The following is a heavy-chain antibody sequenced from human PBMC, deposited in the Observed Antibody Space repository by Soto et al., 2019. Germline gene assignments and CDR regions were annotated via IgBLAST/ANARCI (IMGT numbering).Heavy chain of an antibody. CDR2: INHSGST. J-gene: IGHJ6*02. Sequence: ETLSLTCAVYGGSFSGYYWSWIRQPPGKGLEWIGEINHSGSTNYNPSLKSRVTISVDTSKNQFSLKLSSVTAADTAVYYCARFGVKRITIFGVVIIPSFYGMDVWGQGTTVTVSS. V-gene: IGHV4-34*01. D-gene: IGHD3-3*01. CDR1: GGSFSGYY. CDR3: ARFGVKRITIFGVVIIPSFYGMDV.